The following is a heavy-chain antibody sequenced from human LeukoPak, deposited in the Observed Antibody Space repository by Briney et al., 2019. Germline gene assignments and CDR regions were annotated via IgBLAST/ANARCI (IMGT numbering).Heavy chain of an antibody. V-gene: IGHV1-8*01. J-gene: IGHJ4*02. CDR1: GYIFTSYD. CDR3: ARDKVVGATHFDY. D-gene: IGHD1-26*01. Sequence: ASVKVSCKASGYIFTSYDINWVRQATGQRLEWMGWMNPNSGNTGYAQKFQGRVTMTRNTSISTAYMELSSLRAEDTAVYYCARDKVVGATHFDYWGQGTLVTVSS. CDR2: MNPNSGNT.